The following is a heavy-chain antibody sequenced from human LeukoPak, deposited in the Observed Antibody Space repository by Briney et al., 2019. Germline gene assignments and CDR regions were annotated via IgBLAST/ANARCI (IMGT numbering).Heavy chain of an antibody. Sequence: GVSLRLSCAASGFTFSTAWMHWVRQAPGKGLVWVSRIYSDGSDKTYADSVRGRFTISRDNAKNTVYLQMNSPRAEDSAVYYCASDSGHAFYFWGQGTMVTVSS. CDR2: IYSDGSDK. J-gene: IGHJ3*01. D-gene: IGHD3-10*01. V-gene: IGHV3-74*01. CDR3: ASDSGHAFYF. CDR1: GFTFSTAW.